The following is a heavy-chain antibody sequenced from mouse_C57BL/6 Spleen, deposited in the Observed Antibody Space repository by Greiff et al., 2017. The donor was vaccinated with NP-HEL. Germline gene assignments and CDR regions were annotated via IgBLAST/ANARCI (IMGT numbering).Heavy chain of an antibody. D-gene: IGHD1-1*01. Sequence: EVQRVESGGGLVQPKGSLKLSCAASGFSFNTYAMNWVRQAPGKGLEWVARIRSKSNNYATSYADSVKDRFTISRDDSESMLYLQMNNLKTEDTAMYYCVRPYLGSDTTVVGGGPWFAYWAKGLWSLSLQ. CDR2: IRSKSNNYAT. J-gene: IGHJ3*01. CDR1: GFSFNTYA. CDR3: VRPYLGSDTTVVGGGPWFAY. V-gene: IGHV10-1*01.